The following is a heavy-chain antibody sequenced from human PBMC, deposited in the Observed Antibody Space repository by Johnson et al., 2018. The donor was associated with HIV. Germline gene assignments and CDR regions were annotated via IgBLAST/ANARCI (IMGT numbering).Heavy chain of an antibody. V-gene: IGHV3-30*14. J-gene: IGHJ3*02. Sequence: QVQLVESGGGVVQPGRSLRLSCAVSGFTFNNYPMHWVRQAPGKGLEWVAVIHSGGSTYYADSVEGRFTISRDNSKNTVLLQMNSLRVEDTAVYYCARGGHCGGDCAGAKQALDIWGQGTRVTVSS. CDR1: GFTFNNYP. CDR3: ARGGHCGGDCAGAKQALDI. D-gene: IGHD2-21*01. CDR2: IHSGGST.